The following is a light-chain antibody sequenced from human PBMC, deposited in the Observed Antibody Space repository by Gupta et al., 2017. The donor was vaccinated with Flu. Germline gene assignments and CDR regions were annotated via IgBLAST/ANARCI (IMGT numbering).Light chain of an antibody. CDR1: TGVVTSSHY. Sequence: QAVVTQEPSLTVSPGGTVTLTCGSSTGVVTSSHYPFWFQKKPGQAHRTLISDTNKSRSWTPARFSGSLLGGKAVLTLSGAQAEDEAEYYCLVSFTDSRRVFGGGTKLTVL. V-gene: IGLV7-46*01. J-gene: IGLJ3*02. CDR3: LVSFTDSRRV. CDR2: DTN.